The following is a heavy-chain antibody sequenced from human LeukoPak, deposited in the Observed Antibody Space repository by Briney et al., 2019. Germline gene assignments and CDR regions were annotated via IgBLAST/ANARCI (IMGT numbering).Heavy chain of an antibody. CDR2: IYGSGNT. V-gene: IGHV4-59*01. Sequence: KPSETLSLTCTVSGASISSWYWSWIRQPPGKGLEWIGYIYGSGNTNYNPSLKSRVTMSIDTSKNQFSLKLTSVTAADTATYYCARETSLAGFASGLGFNYWGQGILVTVSS. J-gene: IGHJ4*02. CDR3: ARETSLAGFASGLGFNY. CDR1: GASISSWY. D-gene: IGHD6-19*01.